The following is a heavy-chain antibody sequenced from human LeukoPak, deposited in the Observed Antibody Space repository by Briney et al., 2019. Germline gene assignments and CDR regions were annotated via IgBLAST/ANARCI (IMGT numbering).Heavy chain of an antibody. D-gene: IGHD3-3*01. Sequence: SETLSLTCTVSGGSISSGGYYWSWIRQHPGKGLEWIGYIYYSGSTYYNPSLKSRVTISVDTSKNQFSLKLSSVTAADTAVYYRASPSFWSGYWRFDYWGQGTLVTVSS. CDR2: IYYSGST. J-gene: IGHJ4*02. CDR3: ASPSFWSGYWRFDY. V-gene: IGHV4-31*03. CDR1: GGSISSGGYY.